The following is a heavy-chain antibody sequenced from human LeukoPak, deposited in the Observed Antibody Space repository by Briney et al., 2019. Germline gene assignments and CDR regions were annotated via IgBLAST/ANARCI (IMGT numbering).Heavy chain of an antibody. CDR1: GFTFSNYG. CDR3: AKTKYCGGDCYSWYFDY. CDR2: ISGSGSNT. D-gene: IGHD2-21*02. J-gene: IGHJ4*02. Sequence: QPGGSLRLSCAGSGFTFSNYGMSWVRQAPGKGLEWVSAISGSGSNTHYADSVKGQFTISRDNSKNTLYLQMNSLRAEDTAVYYCAKTKYCGGDCYSWYFDYWGQETLVTVSS. V-gene: IGHV3-23*01.